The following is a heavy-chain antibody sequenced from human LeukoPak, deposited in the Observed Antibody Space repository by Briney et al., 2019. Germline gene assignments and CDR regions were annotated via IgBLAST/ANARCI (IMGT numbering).Heavy chain of an antibody. CDR2: ISSSSSYI. V-gene: IGHV3-21*01. CDR1: GFTFSSYS. J-gene: IGHJ3*02. Sequence: GGSLRLSCAASGFTFSSYSMNWVRQAPGKGLEWVSSISSSSSYIYYADSVKGRFTISRDNAKNSLYLQMNSLRAEDTAVYYCAKDRVVVVITVAFDIWGQGTMVTVSS. D-gene: IGHD3-22*01. CDR3: AKDRVVVVITVAFDI.